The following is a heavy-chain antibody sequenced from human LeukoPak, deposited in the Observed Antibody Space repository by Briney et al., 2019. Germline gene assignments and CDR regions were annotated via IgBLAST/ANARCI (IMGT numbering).Heavy chain of an antibody. CDR1: GGSFSGYY. V-gene: IGHV4-31*11. J-gene: IGHJ5*02. CDR2: IYYSGST. Sequence: SEALSLTCAVYGGSFSGYYWSWIRQHPGKGLEWIGYIYYSGSTYYNPSLKSRVTISVDTSKNQFSLKLSSVTAADTAVYYCARDTAMVTDNWFDPWGQGTLVTVSS. CDR3: ARDTAMVTDNWFDP. D-gene: IGHD5-18*01.